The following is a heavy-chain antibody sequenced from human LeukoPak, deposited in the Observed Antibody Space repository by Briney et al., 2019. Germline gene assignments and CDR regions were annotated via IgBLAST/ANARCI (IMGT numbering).Heavy chain of an antibody. CDR3: ARAQWLRHPNRARDWFDP. CDR1: GYTFTSYD. CDR2: MNPNSGNT. J-gene: IGHJ5*02. V-gene: IGHV1-8*01. Sequence: ASVKVSCKASGYTFTSYDINWVRQATGQGLEWMGWMNPNSGNTGYAQKFQGRVTMTRNTSISTAYMELSSLRSDDTAVYYCARAQWLRHPNRARDWFDPWGQGTLVTVSS. D-gene: IGHD5-12*01.